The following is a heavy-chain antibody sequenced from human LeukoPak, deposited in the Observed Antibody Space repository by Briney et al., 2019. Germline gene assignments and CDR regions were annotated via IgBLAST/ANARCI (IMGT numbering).Heavy chain of an antibody. V-gene: IGHV4-39*07. D-gene: IGHD3-10*01. Sequence: PSETLSLTCTVSGGSISSSSYYWGWIRQPPGKGLEWIGSIYYSGSTYYNPSLKSRVTISVDTSKNQFSLKLSSVTAADTAVYYCARVGWFGELYTVVFDYWGQGTLVTVSS. CDR2: IYYSGST. CDR3: ARVGWFGELYTVVFDY. J-gene: IGHJ4*02. CDR1: GGSISSSSYY.